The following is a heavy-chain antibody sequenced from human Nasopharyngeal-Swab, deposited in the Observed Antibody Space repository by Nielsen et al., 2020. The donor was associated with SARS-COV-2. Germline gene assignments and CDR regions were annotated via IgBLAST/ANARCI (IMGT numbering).Heavy chain of an antibody. D-gene: IGHD6-6*01. CDR1: GGSISSYY. CDR3: ARDSVAGSSSAYYYYGMDV. V-gene: IGHV4-59*13. Sequence: SETLSLTCTVSGGSISSYYWSWIRQPPGKGREGIGYIYYSGSTNYNPSLKSRVTISVDTSKNQFSLKLSSVTAADTAVYYCARDSVAGSSSAYYYYGMDVWGQGTTVTVSS. CDR2: IYYSGST. J-gene: IGHJ6*02.